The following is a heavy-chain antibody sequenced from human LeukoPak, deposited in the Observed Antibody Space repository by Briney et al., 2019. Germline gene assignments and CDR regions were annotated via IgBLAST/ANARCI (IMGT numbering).Heavy chain of an antibody. Sequence: GESLKISCKGSGYSFTSYWIGWVRQMPGKGLEWMGIIYPGDSDIRINPSFQGQVTISADKSISTAYLQWSSLKASDSAMYYCVREVTPFGGYYYPFDSWGQGTLVTVSS. CDR2: IYPGDSDI. D-gene: IGHD3-22*01. J-gene: IGHJ4*02. CDR3: VREVTPFGGYYYPFDS. CDR1: GYSFTSYW. V-gene: IGHV5-51*01.